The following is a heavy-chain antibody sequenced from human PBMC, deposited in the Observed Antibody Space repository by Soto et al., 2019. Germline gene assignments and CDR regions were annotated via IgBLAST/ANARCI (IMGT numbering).Heavy chain of an antibody. J-gene: IGHJ4*02. V-gene: IGHV3-23*01. Sequence: PGESLKISCAASGFTFKSYAMSWVRQAPGKGLEWVSTIGGSGGSTYYADSVKGRFTISRDNPKNTLYLQMNSLRVEDTAVYYCARGQFDDSSGGFDYWGQGTLVTVSS. CDR3: ARGQFDDSSGGFDY. CDR2: IGGSGGST. D-gene: IGHD3-22*01. CDR1: GFTFKSYA.